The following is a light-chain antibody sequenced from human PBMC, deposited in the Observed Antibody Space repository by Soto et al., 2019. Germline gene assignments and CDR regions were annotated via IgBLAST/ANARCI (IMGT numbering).Light chain of an antibody. CDR1: QRISSN. CDR2: GAS. CDR3: QQYNIWPQYT. V-gene: IGKV3-15*01. Sequence: DIVMTQSPATLSVSPGERATLYCKASQRISSNLAWYQQKPGQPPRLLIYGASTRATGIPARFSGSGSGTEFTLTISGLQSEDFALYYCQQYNIWPQYTFGQGTKVDIK. J-gene: IGKJ2*01.